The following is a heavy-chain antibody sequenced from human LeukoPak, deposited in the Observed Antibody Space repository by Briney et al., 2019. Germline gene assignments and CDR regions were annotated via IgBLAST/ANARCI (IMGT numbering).Heavy chain of an antibody. Sequence: GASAKVSCKASGYTFTGYYMHWVRQAPGQGLEWMGWINPNSGGTNYAQKFQGRVTMTRDTSISTAYMELSRLRSDDTAVYYCARNYYDSSGYYNWFDPWGQGTLVTVSS. CDR3: ARNYYDSSGYYNWFDP. CDR2: INPNSGGT. J-gene: IGHJ5*02. CDR1: GYTFTGYY. V-gene: IGHV1-2*02. D-gene: IGHD3-22*01.